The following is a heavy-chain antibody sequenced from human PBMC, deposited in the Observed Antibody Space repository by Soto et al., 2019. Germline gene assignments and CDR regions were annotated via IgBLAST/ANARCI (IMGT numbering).Heavy chain of an antibody. CDR2: TRNKANSYTT. CDR3: ARGGYCSSTSCHSDYYGMDV. Sequence: GVLRLSCAASGFTFSDHYMDWVRQAPGKGLEWVGRTRNKANSYTTEYAASVKGRFIISRDDSKNSLYLQMNSLKTEDTAVYYCARGGYCSSTSCHSDYYGMDVWGQGTTVTVSS. J-gene: IGHJ6*02. V-gene: IGHV3-72*01. CDR1: GFTFSDHY. D-gene: IGHD2-2*01.